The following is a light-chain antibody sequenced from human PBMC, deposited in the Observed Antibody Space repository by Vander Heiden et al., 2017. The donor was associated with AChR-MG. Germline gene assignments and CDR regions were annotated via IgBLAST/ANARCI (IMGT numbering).Light chain of an antibody. CDR1: SLRSFY. CDR2: SNN. CDR3: NSRDNSGDHV. J-gene: IGLJ1*01. V-gene: IGLV3-19*01. Sequence: SSELTQDPAVSVALGQTVRITCQGDSLRSFYASWYQQKPGQAPVLVIYSNNNRPSGIPDRFSGSSSGNTASLTITGAQAEDEADYYCNSRDNSGDHVFGTGTKVTVL.